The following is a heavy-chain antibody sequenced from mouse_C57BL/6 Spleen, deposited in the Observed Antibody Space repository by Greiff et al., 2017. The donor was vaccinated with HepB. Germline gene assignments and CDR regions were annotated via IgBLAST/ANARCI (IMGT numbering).Heavy chain of an antibody. CDR2: IYPRSGNT. Sequence: QVQLQQSGAELARPGASVKLSCKASGYTFTSYGISWVKQRTGQGLEWIGEIYPRSGNTYYNEKFKGKATLTADKSSSTAYLELRSLTSADSAVYFCARLGSSGYVFDYWGQGTTLTVSS. V-gene: IGHV1-81*01. CDR3: ARLGSSGYVFDY. J-gene: IGHJ2*01. D-gene: IGHD3-2*02. CDR1: GYTFTSYG.